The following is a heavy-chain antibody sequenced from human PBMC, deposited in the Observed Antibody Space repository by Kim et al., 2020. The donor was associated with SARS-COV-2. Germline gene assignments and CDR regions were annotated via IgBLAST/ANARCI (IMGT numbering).Heavy chain of an antibody. V-gene: IGHV3-30-3*01. J-gene: IGHJ5*02. CDR1: GFTFSSYA. Sequence: GGSLRLSCAASGFTFSSYAMHWVRQAPGKGLEWVAVISYDGSNKYYADSVKGRFTISRDNSKNTLYLQMNSLRAEDTAVYYCARVGGVVMGTYPKREFDP. D-gene: IGHD3-3*01. CDR3: ARVGGVVMGTYPKREFDP. CDR2: ISYDGSNK.